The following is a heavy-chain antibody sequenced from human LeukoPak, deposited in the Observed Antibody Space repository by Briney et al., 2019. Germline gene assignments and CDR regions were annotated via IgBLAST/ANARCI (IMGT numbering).Heavy chain of an antibody. CDR1: GGTFSSYA. J-gene: IGHJ3*02. Sequence: SVKVSCKASGGTFSSYAISWVRQAPGQGLEWMGRIIPILGIANYAQKFQGRVTITADKSTSTAYMELSSLRSEDAAVYYCARDSGATGAFDIWAKGQWSPSLQ. V-gene: IGHV1-69*04. CDR2: IIPILGIA. CDR3: ARDSGATGAFDI.